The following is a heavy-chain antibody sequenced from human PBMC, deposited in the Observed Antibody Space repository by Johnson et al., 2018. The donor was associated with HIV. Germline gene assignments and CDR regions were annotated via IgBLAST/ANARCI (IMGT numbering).Heavy chain of an antibody. D-gene: IGHD2-2*01. V-gene: IGHV3-30-3*01. J-gene: IGHJ3*02. CDR1: GFSFSNHA. CDR2: ISSDGSNK. CDR3: ASIVVVPAAQDNDAFDI. Sequence: QVQLVESGGGVVQPGRSLRLSCAASGFSFSNHAMDWVRQAPGKGLEWVAVISSDGSNKYYADSVKGRFTISRDNSKNTLYLQMNSLRAEDTAVYYCASIVVVPAAQDNDAFDIWGQGTMVTVSS.